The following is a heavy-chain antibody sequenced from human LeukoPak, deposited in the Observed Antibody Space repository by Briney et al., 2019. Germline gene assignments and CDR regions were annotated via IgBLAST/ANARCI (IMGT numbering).Heavy chain of an antibody. J-gene: IGHJ4*02. CDR3: ARARWYSSGWYEDSPFDY. Sequence: GGSLRLPCAASGFTFSSFNMNWVRQAPGKGLEGVSSITISSSFIYYGDSVKGRYTISRDNAKNSLFLQMNSLRAEDTAMYYCARARWYSSGWYEDSPFDYWGQGTLVTASS. CDR2: ITISSSFI. CDR1: GFTFSSFN. V-gene: IGHV3-21*01. D-gene: IGHD6-19*01.